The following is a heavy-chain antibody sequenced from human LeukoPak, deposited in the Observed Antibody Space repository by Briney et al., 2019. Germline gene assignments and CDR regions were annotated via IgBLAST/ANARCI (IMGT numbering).Heavy chain of an antibody. Sequence: PSETLSLTCAVSGVSFNDYYWSWVRQTPGKGLEWSWQINHSGYTNDSPSLKSRVTLSMHTSRKQVSLTLGSVSVADTGIYYCTRMTAGHDYWGQGTLVTVSS. CDR3: TRMTAGHDY. D-gene: IGHD2-21*02. CDR1: GVSFNDYY. J-gene: IGHJ4*02. V-gene: IGHV4-34*01. CDR2: INHSGYT.